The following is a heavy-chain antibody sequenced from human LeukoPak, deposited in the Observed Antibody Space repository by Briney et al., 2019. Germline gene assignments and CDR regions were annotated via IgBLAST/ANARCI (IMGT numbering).Heavy chain of an antibody. CDR3: ARDDYGGNSHYAFDI. CDR1: GFTFSSYG. Sequence: QPGGSLRLSCAASGFTFSSYGMNWVRQAPGKGLECVSFIHSGGSTYYADSVKGRFTISSDNSKNTLYLQMNSLRAEDTAVYYCARDDYGGNSHYAFDIWGQGTMVTVSS. D-gene: IGHD4-23*01. CDR2: IHSGGST. J-gene: IGHJ3*02. V-gene: IGHV3-66*01.